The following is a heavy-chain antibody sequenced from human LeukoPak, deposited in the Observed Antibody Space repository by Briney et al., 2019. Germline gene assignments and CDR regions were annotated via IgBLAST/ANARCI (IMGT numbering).Heavy chain of an antibody. CDR2: ISTSSSYI. V-gene: IGHV3-21*01. J-gene: IGHJ6*03. D-gene: IGHD3-16*01. CDR3: ARDGSTPWGYYMDV. CDR1: GFTFSTYG. Sequence: GGSLRLSCAASGFTFSTYGMSWVRQAPGKGLEWVSFISTSSSYIYYADSLKGRFTISRDNAKKSLYLQMNSLRAEDTAVYYCARDGSTPWGYYMDVWGKGTTVTISS.